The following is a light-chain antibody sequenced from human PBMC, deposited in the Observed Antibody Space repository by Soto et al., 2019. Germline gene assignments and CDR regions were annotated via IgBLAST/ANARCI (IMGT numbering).Light chain of an antibody. CDR3: QQIYSSPPT. Sequence: DIQMTQSPSSLSASVGDSVTITCRASQSVRRYLNWYQQKPGKAPSLLIYATSSLQIGVTSRFSGSGSGTDFTLTISTLQPEDFATYYCQQIYSSPPTFGQGTKVEIQ. CDR1: QSVRRY. V-gene: IGKV1-39*01. CDR2: ATS. J-gene: IGKJ1*01.